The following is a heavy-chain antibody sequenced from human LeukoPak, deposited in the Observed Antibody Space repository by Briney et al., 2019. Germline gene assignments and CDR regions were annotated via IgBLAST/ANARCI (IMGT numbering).Heavy chain of an antibody. Sequence: GGSLRLSCAVSVFTFSNNSMNWVRQAPGKGLEWVSYISSSSSTIYYADSVKGRFTISRDNAKNSLYLQMNSLRAEDTAVYYCARDGVTIFGVVTYWGQGTLVTVSS. CDR2: ISSSSSTI. D-gene: IGHD3-3*01. CDR1: VFTFSNNS. CDR3: ARDGVTIFGVVTY. V-gene: IGHV3-48*01. J-gene: IGHJ4*02.